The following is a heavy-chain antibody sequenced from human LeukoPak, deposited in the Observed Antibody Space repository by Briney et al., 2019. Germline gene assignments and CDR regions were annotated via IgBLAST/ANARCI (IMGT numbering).Heavy chain of an antibody. Sequence: GGSLRLSCAASGFIFSSYSMNWVRQAPGKGLEWVSYISETSSHTYYADSVKGRFTISRDNSKNTLYLQMNSLRAEDTAVYYCARDRGKYYYDSSGYSNWGQGTLVTVSS. CDR2: ISETSSHT. J-gene: IGHJ4*02. CDR3: ARDRGKYYYDSSGYSN. D-gene: IGHD3-22*01. V-gene: IGHV3-21*01. CDR1: GFIFSSYS.